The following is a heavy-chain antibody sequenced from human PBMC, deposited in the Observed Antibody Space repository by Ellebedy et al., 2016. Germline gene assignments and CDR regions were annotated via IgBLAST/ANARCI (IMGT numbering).Heavy chain of an antibody. CDR1: GFTFSSYW. CDR3: AKTLYSNVMYYFDY. J-gene: IGHJ4*02. Sequence: GESLKISXAASGFTFSSYWMSWVRQAPGKGLEWVSGISGGGSGAYYADSVKGRFTISRDNSKNTLYLQMNSLRAEDTAVYYCAKTLYSNVMYYFDYWGRGTLVTVSS. D-gene: IGHD4-11*01. V-gene: IGHV3-23*01. CDR2: ISGGGSGA.